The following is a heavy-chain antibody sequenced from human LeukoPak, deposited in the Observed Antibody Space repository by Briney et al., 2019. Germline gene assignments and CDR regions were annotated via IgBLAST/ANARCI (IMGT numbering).Heavy chain of an antibody. J-gene: IGHJ6*02. CDR1: GGSISSGVYS. D-gene: IGHD3-10*01. V-gene: IGHV4-30-2*01. CDR2: IYQSGST. CDR3: AGYGSGSYYNPHYYYGMDV. Sequence: PSETLSLTCAVSGGSISSGVYSWSWIRQPPGKGLEWIEYIYQSGSTYYNRALKSRFTISVNRSKNEFSLKLSSVTAADTAVYYCAGYGSGSYYNPHYYYGMDVWGQGTTVTVSS.